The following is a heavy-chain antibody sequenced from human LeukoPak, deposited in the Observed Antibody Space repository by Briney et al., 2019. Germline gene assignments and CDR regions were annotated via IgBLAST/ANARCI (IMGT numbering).Heavy chain of an antibody. V-gene: IGHV5-51*01. J-gene: IGHJ6*02. CDR1: GYRFTDYW. Sequence: GESLKISCKGSGYRFTDYWIGWVRQMPGKGLEWMGIIYAGDSDTRYNPSFQGQVTISADKSINTANLQWSSLKASDTAMYYCARGAAGTTPDYYYFGLDVWGQGTTVRVSS. CDR2: IYAGDSDT. D-gene: IGHD1-7*01. CDR3: ARGAAGTTPDYYYFGLDV.